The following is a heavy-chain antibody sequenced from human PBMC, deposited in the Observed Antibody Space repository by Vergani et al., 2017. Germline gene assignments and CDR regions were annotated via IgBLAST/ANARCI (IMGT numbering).Heavy chain of an antibody. CDR1: EYSFGNYW. J-gene: IGHJ4*02. V-gene: IGHV5-51*01. CDR2: IYPAVSDT. Sequence: EVELVQSGPEMRKPGESLKISCKGSEYSFGNYWIGWVRQMPGKGLEWMGIIYPAVSDTSYSPSFQGQVTISADKSISTAFLQWDSLKASDTALYYCARHTTYTDSWGQGTLVTVSS. D-gene: IGHD1-1*01. CDR3: ARHTTYTDS.